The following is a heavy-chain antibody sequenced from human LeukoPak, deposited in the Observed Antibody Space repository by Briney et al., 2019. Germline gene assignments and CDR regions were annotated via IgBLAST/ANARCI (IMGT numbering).Heavy chain of an antibody. J-gene: IGHJ6*02. CDR3: ARDQYRYDFWSGYYMGDYGMDV. CDR1: GGSFSSGSYY. Sequence: SETLSLTCTVSGGSFSSGSYYWSWIRQPPGKGLEWIGYIYYSGSTNYNPSLKSRVTISVDTSKNQFSLKLSSVTAADTAVYYCARDQYRYDFWSGYYMGDYGMDVWGQGTTVTVSS. V-gene: IGHV4-61*01. D-gene: IGHD3-3*01. CDR2: IYYSGST.